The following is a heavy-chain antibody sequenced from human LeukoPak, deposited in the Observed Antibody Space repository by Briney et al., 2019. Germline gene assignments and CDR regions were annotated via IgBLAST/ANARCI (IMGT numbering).Heavy chain of an antibody. CDR3: ATDARGESSTGDLDY. V-gene: IGHV1-24*01. J-gene: IGHJ4*02. Sequence: ASVKVSCKVSGYTLTELSMHWVRQAPGKGLEWKGGFDPEDGETIYAQKFQGRVTMTEDTSTDTAYMELSSLRSEDTAVYYCATDARGESSTGDLDYWGQGTLVTVSS. D-gene: IGHD3-16*02. CDR1: GYTLTELS. CDR2: FDPEDGET.